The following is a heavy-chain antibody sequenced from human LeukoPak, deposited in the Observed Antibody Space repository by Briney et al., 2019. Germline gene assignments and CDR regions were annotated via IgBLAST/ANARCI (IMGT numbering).Heavy chain of an antibody. V-gene: IGHV4-38-2*02. CDR3: GRGGVGEFHH. D-gene: IGHD1-26*01. Sequence: SETLSLTCTVSGYSITRGYNWGWVRQSPGKGLEWIASISHAGDTYYNPSLKSRVTISVDTSKNHFSLNLASVTAPDTAVYFWGRGGVGEFHHWGQGPLVPVPS. CDR2: ISHAGDT. J-gene: IGHJ4*02. CDR1: GYSITRGYN.